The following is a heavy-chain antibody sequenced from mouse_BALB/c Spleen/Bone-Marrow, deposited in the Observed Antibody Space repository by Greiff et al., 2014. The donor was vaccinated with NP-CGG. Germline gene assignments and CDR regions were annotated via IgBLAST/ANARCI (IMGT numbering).Heavy chain of an antibody. CDR3: AGGGNGYGGCWYVDD. V-gene: IGHV1-69*02. Sequence: QVQLQQSGAELVKPGASVKLSCKASGYTFTSYWMHWVKQRPGQGLEWIGVIDPSDSYTNYNQKFKGKAALTVDKSSSTAYMQLSSLTSEDSAVYYCAGGGNGYGGCWYVDDWGPGTTLTVSS. J-gene: IGHJ1*01. CDR2: IDPSDSYT. D-gene: IGHD2-2*01. CDR1: GYTFTSYW.